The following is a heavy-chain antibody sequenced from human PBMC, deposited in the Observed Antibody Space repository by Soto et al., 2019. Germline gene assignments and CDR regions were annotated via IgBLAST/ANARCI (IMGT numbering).Heavy chain of an antibody. J-gene: IGHJ4*02. CDR2: IYYSGST. V-gene: IGHV4-30-4*01. Sequence: SETLSLTCTVSGGSISSGDYYWSWIRQPPGKGLEWIGYIYYSGSTYYNPSLKSRVTISVDTSKNQFSLKLSSVTAADTAVYYCARVYSGYDYRLDQYYFDYWGQGTLVTVSS. D-gene: IGHD5-12*01. CDR1: GGSISSGDYY. CDR3: ARVYSGYDYRLDQYYFDY.